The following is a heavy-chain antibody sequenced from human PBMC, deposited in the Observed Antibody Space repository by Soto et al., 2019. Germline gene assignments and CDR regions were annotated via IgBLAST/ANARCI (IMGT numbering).Heavy chain of an antibody. CDR2: ISRSGSTT. Sequence: EVQLVESGGGLVQPGGSLRLSCAASGFTFSSYSMNWVRQAPGKGLQWVSYISRSGSTTYYADSVRGRFTISRDNAKNSLYLQMNSLRDEDTAVYYCARPSKMYTSSSCGMDVWGQGTTVTVSS. CDR3: ARPSKMYTSSSCGMDV. D-gene: IGHD6-6*01. V-gene: IGHV3-48*02. CDR1: GFTFSSYS. J-gene: IGHJ6*02.